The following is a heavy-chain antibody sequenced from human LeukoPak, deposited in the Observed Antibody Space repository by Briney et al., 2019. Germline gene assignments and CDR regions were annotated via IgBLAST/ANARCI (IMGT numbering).Heavy chain of an antibody. D-gene: IGHD6-6*01. Sequence: SETLSLTCTVSGGSISSSSYYWGWIRQPPGKGLEWIATIYYSGSTYYNPSLKSRVTISVDTSKNEFSLKLSSVTAADTAVYYCARETRIAARRGSDYWGQGTLVTVSS. V-gene: IGHV4-39*07. CDR2: IYYSGST. J-gene: IGHJ4*02. CDR3: ARETRIAARRGSDY. CDR1: GGSISSSSYY.